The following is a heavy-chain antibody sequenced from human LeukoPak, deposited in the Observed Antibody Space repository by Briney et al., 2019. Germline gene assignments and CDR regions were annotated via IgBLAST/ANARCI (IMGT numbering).Heavy chain of an antibody. Sequence: SETLSLTCAVYGGSFSGYYWSWIRQPPGKGLEWIGEINHSGSTNYNPSLKSRVTISVDTSKNQFSLKLSSVTAADTAVYYCARVAVTTQFDPWGQGTLVTVSS. CDR2: INHSGST. V-gene: IGHV4-34*01. CDR1: GGSFSGYY. J-gene: IGHJ5*02. D-gene: IGHD4-17*01. CDR3: ARVAVTTQFDP.